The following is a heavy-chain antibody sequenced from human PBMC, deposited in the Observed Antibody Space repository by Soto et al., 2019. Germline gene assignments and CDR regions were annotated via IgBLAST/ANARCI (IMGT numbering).Heavy chain of an antibody. CDR2: IKQDGSEK. V-gene: IGHV3-7*04. CDR3: ARVGAYDFWSGYSGFDY. CDR1: GFTFSSYW. Sequence: GGSLRLSCAASGFTFSSYWMSWVRQAPGKGLEWVANIKQDGSEKYYVDSVKGRFTISRDNAKNSLYLQMNSLRAEDTAVYYCARVGAYDFWSGYSGFDYWGQGTLVTVSS. J-gene: IGHJ4*02. D-gene: IGHD3-3*01.